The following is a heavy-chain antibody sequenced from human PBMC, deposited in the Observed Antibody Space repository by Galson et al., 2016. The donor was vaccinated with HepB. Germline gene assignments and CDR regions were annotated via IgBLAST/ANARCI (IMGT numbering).Heavy chain of an antibody. J-gene: IGHJ4*02. Sequence: SETLSLTCAVYGGSFSNYYWTWIRQPPGKGLEWIGEIDHYGRTNYNPSLKSRVTISLHASENQFSLQLKSVTAADTAVYYCARPWGQQLVDYWGQGTLVTGSA. D-gene: IGHD6-13*01. CDR3: ARPWGQQLVDY. CDR2: IDHYGRT. V-gene: IGHV4-34*01. CDR1: GGSFSNYY.